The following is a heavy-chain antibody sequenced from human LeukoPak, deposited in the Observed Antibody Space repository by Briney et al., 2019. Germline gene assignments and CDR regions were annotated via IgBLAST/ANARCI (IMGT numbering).Heavy chain of an antibody. D-gene: IGHD6-13*01. CDR1: GYTFTSYY. V-gene: IGHV1-2*02. CDR2: INPNSGGT. J-gene: IGHJ6*03. CDR3: ARGAAEGAYYYMDV. Sequence: GASVKVSCKASGYTFTSYYMHWVRQAPGQGLEWMGWINPNSGGTNYAQKFQGRVTMTRDTSISTAYMELSRLRSDDTAVYYCARGAAEGAYYYMDVWGKGTTVTVSS.